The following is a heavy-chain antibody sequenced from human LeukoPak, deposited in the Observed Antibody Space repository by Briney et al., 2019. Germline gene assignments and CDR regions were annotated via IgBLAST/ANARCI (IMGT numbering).Heavy chain of an antibody. CDR2: INHSGST. J-gene: IGHJ4*02. Sequence: PSETLSLTCAVYGGSFSGYYWSWIRRPPGKGLEWIGEINHSGSTNYNPSLKSRVTISVDTSKNQFSLKLSSVTAADTAVYYCARGVQTYRWTQLRKYFDYWGQGTLVTVSS. CDR1: GGSFSGYY. CDR3: ARGVQTYRWTQLRKYFDY. V-gene: IGHV4-34*01. D-gene: IGHD5-18*01.